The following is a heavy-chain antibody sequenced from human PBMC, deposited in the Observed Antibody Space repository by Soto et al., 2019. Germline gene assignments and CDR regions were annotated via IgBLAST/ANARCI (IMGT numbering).Heavy chain of an antibody. D-gene: IGHD5-18*01. CDR2: IRPSGGRT. J-gene: IGHJ4*02. CDR3: AREPNESYYFYY. Sequence: QVHLVQSGAEVKKPGASVKVSCKASGYTFTNYYIHWVRQAPGQGLEWLGIIRPSGGRTEYAQRFQGRVTMTRDTSTSTVYMELTRLTSEDTAVYYCAREPNESYYFYYWGQGTLVTVSS. V-gene: IGHV1-46*01. CDR1: GYTFTNYY.